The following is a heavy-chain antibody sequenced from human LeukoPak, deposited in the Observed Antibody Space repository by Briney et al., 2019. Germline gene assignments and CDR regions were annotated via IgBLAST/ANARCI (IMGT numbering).Heavy chain of an antibody. D-gene: IGHD2-15*01. V-gene: IGHV1-2*02. CDR3: ARGQNCRGGSCYTY. CDR2: INPHSGGT. J-gene: IGHJ4*02. CDR1: GYTFTDYY. Sequence: ASVKVSCKASGYTFTDYYIHWVRQAPGQGLEWMGWINPHSGGTNYAQKFQGRVTMTRDTSISTAYMELSRLRSDDTAVYYCARGQNCRGGSCYTYWGQGTLVTVSS.